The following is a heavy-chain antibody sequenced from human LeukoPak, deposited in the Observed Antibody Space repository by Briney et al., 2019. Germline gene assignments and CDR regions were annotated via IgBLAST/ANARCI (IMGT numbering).Heavy chain of an antibody. CDR2: IYYSGST. D-gene: IGHD6-13*01. CDR1: GASFSSSTYY. J-gene: IGHJ4*02. Sequence: SETLSLTCTVSGASFSSSTYYWGWIRQPPGKGLEWIGSIYYSGSTYYNPSLKSRVAMSVDTSKNQFSLKLSSVTAADTAVYYCARHAGGIAAAGTRPFDYWGQGTLATVSS. V-gene: IGHV4-39*01. CDR3: ARHAGGIAAAGTRPFDY.